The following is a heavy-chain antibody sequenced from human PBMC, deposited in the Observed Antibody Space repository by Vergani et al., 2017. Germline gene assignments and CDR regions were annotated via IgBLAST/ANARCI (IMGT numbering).Heavy chain of an antibody. CDR3: ARGFRVILKFLGAKNFDY. CDR2: INHSGST. D-gene: IGHD3-9*01. V-gene: IGHV4-34*01. J-gene: IGHJ4*02. Sequence: QVQLQQWGAGLLKPSETRSLTCAVYGGSFSGYYWSWIRQPPGKGLEWIGEINHSGSTNYNPSLKSRVTISVDTSKNQFSLKLSSVTAADTAVYYCARGFRVILKFLGAKNFDYWGQGTLVTVSS. CDR1: GGSFSGYY.